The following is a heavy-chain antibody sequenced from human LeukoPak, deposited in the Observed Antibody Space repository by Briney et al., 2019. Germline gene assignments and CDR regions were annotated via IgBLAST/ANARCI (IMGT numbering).Heavy chain of an antibody. CDR1: GFTFHDYA. CDR2: ISWNSGTI. V-gene: IGHV3-9*01. Sequence: GGSLRLSCAASGFTFHDYAMHWVRQAPGKDLEWVSGISWNSGTIGYADPVKGRFTTSRDNAKNSLYLQMNSLRPEDTALYYCTKDSVAMVTTSDYWGQGTLVTVSS. J-gene: IGHJ4*02. D-gene: IGHD5-18*01. CDR3: TKDSVAMVTTSDY.